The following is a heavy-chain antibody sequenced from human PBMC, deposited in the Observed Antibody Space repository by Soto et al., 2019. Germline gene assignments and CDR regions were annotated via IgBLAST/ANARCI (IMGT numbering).Heavy chain of an antibody. V-gene: IGHV3-23*01. D-gene: IGHD2-15*01. J-gene: IGHJ4*02. Sequence: EVQLLESGGSLVQPGGSLRLSCAASGFTFSSYDMHWVRQAPGGGLEWVADVGNGGGSKFYADSVKGRFTISRDNSKNALYLQTNCLRAEDTAVYYCARKEGYCGCGCCYLHYWGQGTLVTVSS. CDR1: GFTFSSYD. CDR2: VGNGGGSK. CDR3: ARKEGYCGCGCCYLHY.